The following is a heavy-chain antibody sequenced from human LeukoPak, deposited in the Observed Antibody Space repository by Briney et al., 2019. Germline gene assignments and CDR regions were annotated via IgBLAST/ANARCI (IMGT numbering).Heavy chain of an antibody. V-gene: IGHV4-34*01. D-gene: IGHD1-26*01. J-gene: IGHJ4*02. CDR2: INHSGST. Sequence: PSETLSLTCAVYGESFSGYYWSWIRQPPGKGLEWIGEINHSGSTNYNPSLKSRVTISVDTSKNQFSLKLSSVTAADTAVYYCARGASGSYYGYWGQGTLVTVSS. CDR3: ARGASGSYYGY. CDR1: GESFSGYY.